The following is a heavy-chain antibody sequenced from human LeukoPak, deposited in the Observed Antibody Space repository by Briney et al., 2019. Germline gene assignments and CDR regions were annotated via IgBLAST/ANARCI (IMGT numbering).Heavy chain of an antibody. CDR1: GGSISSGDYY. V-gene: IGHV4-30-4*08. Sequence: SQTLSLTCTVSGGSISSGDYYWSWIRQPPGKGLEWIGYIYCSGSTYYNPSLKSRVTISVDTSKNQFSLKLSSVTAADTAVYYCARGADFWSGYNFDYWGQGTLVTVSS. CDR2: IYCSGST. CDR3: ARGADFWSGYNFDY. D-gene: IGHD3-3*01. J-gene: IGHJ4*02.